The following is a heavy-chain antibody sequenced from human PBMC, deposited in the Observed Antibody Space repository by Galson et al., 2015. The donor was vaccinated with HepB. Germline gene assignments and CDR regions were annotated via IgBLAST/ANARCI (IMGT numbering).Heavy chain of an antibody. V-gene: IGHV1-69*02. CDR2: IIPILGIA. CDR3: ARGRNMITFGGVID. J-gene: IGHJ4*02. D-gene: IGHD3-16*02. CDR1: GGTFSSYT. Sequence: SVKVSCKASGGTFSSYTISWVRQAPGQGLEWMGRIIPILGIANYAQKFQGRVMITADKSTSTAYMELSSLRSEDTAVYYCARGRNMITFGGVIDWGQGTLVTVSS.